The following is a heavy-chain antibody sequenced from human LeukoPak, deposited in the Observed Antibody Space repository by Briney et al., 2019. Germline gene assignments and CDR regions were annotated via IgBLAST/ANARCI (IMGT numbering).Heavy chain of an antibody. V-gene: IGHV4-59*08. Sequence: SETLSLTCTVSGGSISSYYWGWIRQPPGKGLEWIGYIYYSGSTNYNPSLKSRVTISVDTSKNQFSLKLSSVTAADTAVYYCAARPMVRGGDWFDPWGQGTLVTVSS. CDR3: AARPMVRGGDWFDP. J-gene: IGHJ5*02. CDR2: IYYSGST. CDR1: GGSISSYY. D-gene: IGHD3-10*01.